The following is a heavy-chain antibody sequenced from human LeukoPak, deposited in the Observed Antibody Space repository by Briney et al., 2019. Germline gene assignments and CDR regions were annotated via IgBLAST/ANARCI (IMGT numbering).Heavy chain of an antibody. CDR3: ARDDKVVVPAAIFLIEYYYYGMDV. CDR2: IKQDGSEK. J-gene: IGHJ6*02. D-gene: IGHD2-2*02. V-gene: IGHV3-7*01. CDR1: GFTFSSYW. Sequence: GGSLRLSCAASGFTFSSYWMSWVRQAPGKGLKWVANIKQDGSEKYYVDSVKGRFTISRDNAKNSLYLQMNSLRAEDTAVYYCARDDKVVVPAAIFLIEYYYYGMDVWGQGTTVTVSS.